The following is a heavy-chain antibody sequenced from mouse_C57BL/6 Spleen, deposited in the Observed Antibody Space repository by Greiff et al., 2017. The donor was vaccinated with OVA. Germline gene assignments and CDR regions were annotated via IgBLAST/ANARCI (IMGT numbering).Heavy chain of an antibody. V-gene: IGHV1-26*01. Sequence: VQLQQSGPELVKPGASVKISCKASGYTFTDYYMNWVKQSHGKSLEWIGDINPNNGGTSYNQKFKGKATLTVDKSSSTAYMELRSLTSEDSAVNYCARDSNYRAMDYWGQGTSVTVSS. CDR2: INPNNGGT. CDR3: ARDSNYRAMDY. D-gene: IGHD2-5*01. J-gene: IGHJ4*01. CDR1: GYTFTDYY.